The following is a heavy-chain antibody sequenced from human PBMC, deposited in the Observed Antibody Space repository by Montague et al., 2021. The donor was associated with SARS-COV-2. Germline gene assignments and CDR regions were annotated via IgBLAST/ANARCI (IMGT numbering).Heavy chain of an antibody. CDR3: ARMAPITGLDY. J-gene: IGHJ4*02. D-gene: IGHD1-20*01. Sequence: PALVKPRQTLTLTRTFSGFSLSTSGVGVGWIRQPPGKALEWLALIYWDDDKRYSPSLKSRLTITKDTSKNQVVLTMTNMDPVDTATYYCARMAPITGLDYWGQGTLVTVSS. CDR2: IYWDDDK. CDR1: GFSLSTSGVG. V-gene: IGHV2-5*02.